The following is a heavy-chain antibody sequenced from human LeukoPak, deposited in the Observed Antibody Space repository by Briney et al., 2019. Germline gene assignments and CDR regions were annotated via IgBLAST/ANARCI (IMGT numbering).Heavy chain of an antibody. D-gene: IGHD4-23*01. V-gene: IGHV4-34*01. CDR2: INHSGST. CDR3: GTGLGGCNSICFDY. CDR1: GGSFSDYY. Sequence: SETLSLTCAVYGGSFSDYYWSWIRQPQGKGLEWGGEINHSGSTNYNPSLKRGVTISVKTSKKQFTLKMRSVTAEETAVYYWGTGLGGCNSICFDYWGQGPLVTVSS. J-gene: IGHJ4*02.